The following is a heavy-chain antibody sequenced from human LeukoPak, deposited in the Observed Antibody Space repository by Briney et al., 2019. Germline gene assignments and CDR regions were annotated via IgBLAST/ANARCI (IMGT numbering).Heavy chain of an antibody. D-gene: IGHD2-2*01. J-gene: IGHJ4*02. CDR1: GYSISSGYY. CDR3: ASGVVPAAMFDY. V-gene: IGHV4-38-2*02. CDR2: IYHSGST. Sequence: PSETLSLTCTVSGYSISSGYYWGWIRPPPGKGLEWIGSIYHSGSTYYNPSLKSRVTISVDTSKNQFSLKLSSVTAADTAVYYCASGVVPAAMFDYWGQGTLVTVSS.